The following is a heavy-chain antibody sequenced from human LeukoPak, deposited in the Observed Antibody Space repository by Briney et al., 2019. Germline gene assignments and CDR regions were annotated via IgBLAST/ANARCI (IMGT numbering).Heavy chain of an antibody. V-gene: IGHV4-34*01. CDR2: INHSGST. CDR3: ARVPRDRFCSSTSCHFS. Sequence: PSETLSLTCAVYGGSFSGYYWSWIRQPPGKGLEWIGEINHSGSTNYNPSLKSRVTISVDTSKNQFSLKLSSVTAADTAVYYCARVPRDRFCSSTSCHFSWGQGPLVTVSS. D-gene: IGHD2-2*01. CDR1: GGSFSGYY. J-gene: IGHJ5*02.